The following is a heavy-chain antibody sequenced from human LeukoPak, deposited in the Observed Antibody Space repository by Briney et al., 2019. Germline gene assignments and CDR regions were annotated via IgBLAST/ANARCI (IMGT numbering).Heavy chain of an antibody. V-gene: IGHV4-39*02. CDR2: IYYTGNT. Sequence: SETLSLTCSVSGVSISSSNSYWGWIRQPPGKGLEWIGSIYYTGNTYYNASLKSRVTISIDTSKNQFSLKLTSVTAADTAVYYCAKDLGRTGLDYWGQGTLVTVSS. J-gene: IGHJ4*02. CDR1: GVSISSSNSY. CDR3: AKDLGRTGLDY. D-gene: IGHD3-16*01.